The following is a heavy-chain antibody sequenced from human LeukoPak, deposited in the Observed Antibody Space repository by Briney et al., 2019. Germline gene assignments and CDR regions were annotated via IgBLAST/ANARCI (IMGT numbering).Heavy chain of an antibody. CDR3: ARARLSRYSYGPAGY. Sequence: GGSLRLSCAASGFTFSSYSMNWVRQAPGKGLEWVSSISSSSSYIYYADSVKGRFTISRDNAKNSLYLQMNSLRAEDTAVYYCARARLSRYSYGPAGYWGQGTLVTVSS. V-gene: IGHV3-21*01. CDR2: ISSSSSYI. J-gene: IGHJ4*02. D-gene: IGHD5-18*01. CDR1: GFTFSSYS.